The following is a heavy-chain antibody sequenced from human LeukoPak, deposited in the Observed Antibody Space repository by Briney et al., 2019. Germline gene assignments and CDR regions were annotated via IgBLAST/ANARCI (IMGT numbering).Heavy chain of an antibody. J-gene: IGHJ4*02. CDR2: IYYSGST. D-gene: IGHD4-17*01. CDR3: ARALVDGDGDDY. Sequence: PSQTLSLTCIVSNVSVGGGAYYWTWIRQHPGKGLEWIGYIYYSGSTYYNPSLKSRVTISVDTSKNQFSLKLSSATAADTAVYYCARALVDGDGDDYWGQGTLVTVSS. V-gene: IGHV4-31*03. CDR1: NVSVGGGAYY.